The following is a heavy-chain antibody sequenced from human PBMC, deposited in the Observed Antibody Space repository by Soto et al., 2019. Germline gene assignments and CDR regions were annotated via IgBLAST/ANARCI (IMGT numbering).Heavy chain of an antibody. CDR1: GASMRSYY. CDR2: IYYRGST. J-gene: IGHJ4*02. CDR3: ARLYYDSSAYYYFDN. D-gene: IGHD3-22*01. V-gene: IGHV4-59*08. Sequence: SETLSLTCSVSGASMRSYYWSWIRQPPGKGLEWIGYIYYRGSTNYNPSLKSRLAISVDTSTNQFSLKLSSVTAADTAVYYCARLYYDSSAYYYFDNWGQGMLVTVSS.